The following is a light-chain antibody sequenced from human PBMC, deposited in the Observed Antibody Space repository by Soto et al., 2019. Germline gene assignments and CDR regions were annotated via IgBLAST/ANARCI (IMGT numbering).Light chain of an antibody. CDR1: QSVSNNY. J-gene: IGKJ1*01. CDR2: GAS. CDR3: QQYGSSGT. V-gene: IGKV3-20*01. Sequence: EIVLTQSPGTMSMSPGERATLSCRASQSVSNNYLAWYQQKPGQAPRLLIYGASNRATGIPDRFSGSGSGTDFTPTISRLEPEDFAVYYCQQYGSSGTFGQGTKVDIK.